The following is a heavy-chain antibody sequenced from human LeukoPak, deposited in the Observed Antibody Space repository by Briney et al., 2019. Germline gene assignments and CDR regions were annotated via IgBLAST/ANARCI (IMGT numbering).Heavy chain of an antibody. CDR1: GGSISSSSYY. J-gene: IGHJ6*03. CDR3: ARQTRYPLYYMDV. CDR2: IYYSGST. D-gene: IGHD1-14*01. Sequence: ASETLSLTCTVSGGSISSSSYYWGWIRQPPGKGLEWIGSIYYSGSTYYNPSLKSRVTISVDTSKIQISLKLNSVTAADTAVYFCARQTRYPLYYMDVWGKGTTVTISS. V-gene: IGHV4-39*01.